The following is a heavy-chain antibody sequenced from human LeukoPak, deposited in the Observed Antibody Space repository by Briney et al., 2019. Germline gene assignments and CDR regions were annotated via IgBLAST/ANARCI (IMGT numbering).Heavy chain of an antibody. D-gene: IGHD5-18*01. CDR2: ISGSGGST. V-gene: IGHV3-23*01. CDR3: AKIAQLWLQFLDY. CDR1: GFTFSSYA. J-gene: IGHJ4*02. Sequence: SGGSLRLSCAASGFTFSSYAMSWVRQAPGKGLEWVSAISGSGGSTYYADSVKGRFTIPRDNSKNTLYLQMNSLRAEDTAVYYCAKIAQLWLQFLDYWGQGTLVTVSS.